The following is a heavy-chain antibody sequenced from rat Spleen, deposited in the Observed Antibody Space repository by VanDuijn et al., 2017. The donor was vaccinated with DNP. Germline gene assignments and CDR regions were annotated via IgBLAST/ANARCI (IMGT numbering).Heavy chain of an antibody. Sequence: EVQLVESGGNLVQVGRSLKLSCAASGFTFSSFGMHWIRQAPTTGLEWVASISPTGGSTYYRDSVKGRFTVSRDSAKSSLYLQMDSLKSEDTATYFCAREQHFHFDYWGQGVTVTVSS. J-gene: IGHJ2*01. CDR2: ISPTGGST. CDR1: GFTFSSFG. V-gene: IGHV5-19*01. D-gene: IGHD1-10*01. CDR3: AREQHFHFDY.